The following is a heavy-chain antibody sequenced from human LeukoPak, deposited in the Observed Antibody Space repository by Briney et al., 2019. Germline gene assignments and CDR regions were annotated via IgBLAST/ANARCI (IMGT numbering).Heavy chain of an antibody. CDR3: ARDAKYYYGSRTYFFFEY. Sequence: SETLSLTCTVSGDSFSTYYWSWFRQPAGKGLEWIGHIYTSGTTNYNPSLKSRVTMSIDTSKNQFSLKLSSITAADTAVYYCARDAKYYYGSRTYFFFEYWGQGTLLTVSS. CDR2: IYTSGTT. D-gene: IGHD3-10*01. J-gene: IGHJ4*02. CDR1: GDSFSTYY. V-gene: IGHV4-4*07.